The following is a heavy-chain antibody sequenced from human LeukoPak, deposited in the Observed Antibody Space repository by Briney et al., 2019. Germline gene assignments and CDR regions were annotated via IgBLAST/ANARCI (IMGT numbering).Heavy chain of an antibody. J-gene: IGHJ4*02. CDR2: VNPNTGTT. CDR1: GYTFTSYA. D-gene: IGHD6-6*01. V-gene: IGHV1-2*02. CDR3: ARQSYGSSYYFDY. Sequence: ASVKVSCKASGYTFTSYAIDWVRQAPGQGLEWMGWVNPNTGTTNYAQKFQGRVTLTRDTSISTAYMELSSLTSDDTAVYYCARQSYGSSYYFDYWGQGTLVTVSS.